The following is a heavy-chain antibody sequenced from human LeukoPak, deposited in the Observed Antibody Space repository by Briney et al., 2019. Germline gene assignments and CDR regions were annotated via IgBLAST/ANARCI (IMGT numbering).Heavy chain of an antibody. V-gene: IGHV1-18*01. J-gene: IGHJ6*02. CDR3: ARVAYYDIYYGMDV. CDR2: ISAYNGNT. Sequence: ASVKVSCKASGYTFTSYGTSWVRQAPGQGLEWMGWISAYNGNTNYAQKLQGRVTMTTDTSTSTAYMELRSLGSDDTAVYYCARVAYYDIYYGMDVWGQGTTVTVSS. D-gene: IGHD3-9*01. CDR1: GYTFTSYG.